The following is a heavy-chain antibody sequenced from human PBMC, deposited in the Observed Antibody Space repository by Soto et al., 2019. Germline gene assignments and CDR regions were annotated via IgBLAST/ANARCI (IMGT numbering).Heavy chain of an antibody. J-gene: IGHJ4*02. CDR2: TYYRSKWYN. D-gene: IGHD3-9*01. CDR1: GDSVSSNSVA. V-gene: IGHV6-1*01. Sequence: QVQLQQSGPGLLKPAQTLSLTCAISGDSVSSNSVAWNWIRQSPSRGLEWLGRTYYRSKWYNDYAVSVKSXXTXNXXTYKNQFSLQLNSVTPDDTAVYYCARGLTGAPGDYWGQGTLVTVSS. CDR3: ARGLTGAPGDY.